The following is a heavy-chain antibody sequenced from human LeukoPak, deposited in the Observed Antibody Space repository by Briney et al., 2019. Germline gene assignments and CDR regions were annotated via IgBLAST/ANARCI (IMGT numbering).Heavy chain of an antibody. CDR3: AKAASSSWPSYYYGMDV. CDR1: GFTFSSYA. CDR2: ITIGGGRT. V-gene: IGHV3-23*01. J-gene: IGHJ6*02. Sequence: GGSLRLSCEASGFTFSSYAMAWVRQAPGKGLEWVSSITIGGGRTYYADSVKGRFTISKDNSKNTVYLQMSSLRVDDTAVYYCAKAASSSWPSYYYGMDVWGQGTTVTVSS. D-gene: IGHD6-13*01.